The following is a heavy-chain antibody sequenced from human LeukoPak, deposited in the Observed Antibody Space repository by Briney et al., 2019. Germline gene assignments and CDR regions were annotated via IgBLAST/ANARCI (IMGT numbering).Heavy chain of an antibody. CDR1: GGSISSSSYY. D-gene: IGHD3-3*01. J-gene: IGHJ4*02. Sequence: SETLSLTCTVSGGSISSSSYYWGWIRQPPGKGLEWIGSIYYSGSTYYNPSLKSRVTISVDTSKNQFSLKLSSVTAADTVVYYCARISPANYDFWSGYPSDFDYWGQGTLVTVSS. CDR2: IYYSGST. V-gene: IGHV4-39*01. CDR3: ARISPANYDFWSGYPSDFDY.